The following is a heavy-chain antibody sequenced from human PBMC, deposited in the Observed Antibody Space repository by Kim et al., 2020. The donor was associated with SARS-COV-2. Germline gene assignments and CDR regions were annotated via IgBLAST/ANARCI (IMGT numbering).Heavy chain of an antibody. CDR3: AKAWAGYSSGYVDY. D-gene: IGHD6-19*01. Sequence: ADSVKGRFTISRDNSKNTLYLQMNSLRAEDTAVYYCAKAWAGYSSGYVDYWGQGTLVTVSS. J-gene: IGHJ4*02. V-gene: IGHV3-23*01.